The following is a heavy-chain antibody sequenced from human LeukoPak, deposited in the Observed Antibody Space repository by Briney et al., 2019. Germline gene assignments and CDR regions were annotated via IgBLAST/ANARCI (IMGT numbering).Heavy chain of an antibody. CDR1: GFTSSSYE. CDR3: AELGITMIGGI. J-gene: IGHJ6*04. D-gene: IGHD3-10*02. Sequence: PGGSLRLSCAASGFTSSSYEMNWVRQAPGKGLGWVSYISSSGSTIYYADSVKGRFTISRDNAKNSLYLQMNSLRAEDTAVYYCAELGITMIGGIWGKGTTVTISS. V-gene: IGHV3-48*03. CDR2: ISSSGSTI.